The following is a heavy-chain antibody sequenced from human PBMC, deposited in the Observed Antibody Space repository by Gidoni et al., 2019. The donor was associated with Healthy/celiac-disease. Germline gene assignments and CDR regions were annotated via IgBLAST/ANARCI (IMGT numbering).Heavy chain of an antibody. CDR3: TTDITMIVVVITQGDY. Sequence: EVQLVESGGGLVKPGGSLRLSCAASGFTFSNAWMSWVRQAPGKGLEWVGRIKSKTDGGTTDYAAPVKGRFTISRDDSKNTLYLQMNSLKTEDTAVYYCTTDITMIVVVITQGDYWGQGTLVTVSS. CDR2: IKSKTDGGTT. D-gene: IGHD3-22*01. CDR1: GFTFSNAW. V-gene: IGHV3-15*01. J-gene: IGHJ4*02.